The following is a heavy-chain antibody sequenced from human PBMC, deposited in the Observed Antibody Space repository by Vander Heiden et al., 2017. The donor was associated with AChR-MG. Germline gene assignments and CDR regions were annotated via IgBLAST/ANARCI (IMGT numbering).Heavy chain of an antibody. CDR3: ARHNKGIAVADHLDY. CDR1: GGPISSSSYY. CDR2: FYYSGST. D-gene: IGHD6-19*01. J-gene: IGHJ4*01. Sequence: QLQLQESGPGLVKPSENLSLTCTVSGGPISSSSYYGGWIRQPPGKGLGWIGGFYYSGSTYYNPSLKSRVTISVDTSKNQFSLKLSSVTAADTAVYYCARHNKGIAVADHLDYWGHGTLVTVSS. V-gene: IGHV4-39*01.